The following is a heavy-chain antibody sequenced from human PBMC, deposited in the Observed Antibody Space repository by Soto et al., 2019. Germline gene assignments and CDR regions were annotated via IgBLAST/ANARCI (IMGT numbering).Heavy chain of an antibody. V-gene: IGHV1-69*18. CDR3: ASVYSILLEGEEWFDP. CDR2: IIPMFRTT. D-gene: IGHD3-16*01. Sequence: QVQLVQSGAEVKKPGSSARVSCKASGDTFNNHAFSWVRQSPGQGLEWMGSIIPMFRTTDYAQRFQGRVTITADESTTTVYLDLISLRSDDTCIYYCASVYSILLEGEEWFDPWGQGTLVTVSS. CDR1: GDTFNNHA. J-gene: IGHJ5*02.